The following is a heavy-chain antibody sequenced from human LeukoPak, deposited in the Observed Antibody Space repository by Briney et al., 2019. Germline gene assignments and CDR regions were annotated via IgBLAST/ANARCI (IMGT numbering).Heavy chain of an antibody. J-gene: IGHJ4*02. CDR1: GFTFSNYA. CDR3: AGGHSSGWYYFDY. D-gene: IGHD6-19*01. V-gene: IGHV3-23*01. Sequence: AGGSLGLSCAASGFTFSNYAMTWVRQAPGRGLEWVSTISGGGGTTHYADSVKGRFIISRDNSKNTLSLQMNSLRAEDTAVYYCAGGHSSGWYYFDYWGQGTLVTVSS. CDR2: ISGGGGTT.